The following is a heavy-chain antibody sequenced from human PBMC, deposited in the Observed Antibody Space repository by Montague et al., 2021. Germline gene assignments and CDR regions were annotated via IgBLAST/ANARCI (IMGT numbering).Heavy chain of an antibody. CDR1: GFTVRSNY. Sequence: SLRLSCAASGFTVRSNYMSWVRQAPGKGLEWVSVLYSGGPTYYADSVKGRFTISRDNSKNTVNLQMNSLRTEDTAVYCCARVWDWSSFGYYHYSMDVWGQGTTVTVSS. J-gene: IGHJ6*02. CDR3: ARVWDWSSFGYYHYSMDV. V-gene: IGHV3-53*01. CDR2: LYSGGPT. D-gene: IGHD3/OR15-3a*01.